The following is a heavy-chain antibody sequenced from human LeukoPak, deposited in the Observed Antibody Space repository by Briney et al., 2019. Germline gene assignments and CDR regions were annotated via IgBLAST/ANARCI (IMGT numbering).Heavy chain of an antibody. CDR2: INPNSGGT. CDR1: GYTFTGYY. Sequence: ASVKVSCKASGYTFTGYYMHWVRQAPGQGLEWMGWINPNSGGTNYAQKFQGRVTMTRDTSISTAYMELSRLRSDDTAVYYCARDAVLRNIAAAGYFDNWGQGTLVTVSS. CDR3: ARDAVLRNIAAAGYFDN. J-gene: IGHJ4*02. D-gene: IGHD6-13*01. V-gene: IGHV1-2*02.